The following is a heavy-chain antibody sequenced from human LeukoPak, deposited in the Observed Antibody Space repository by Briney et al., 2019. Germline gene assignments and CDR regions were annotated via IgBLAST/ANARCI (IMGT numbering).Heavy chain of an antibody. D-gene: IGHD6-13*01. V-gene: IGHV4-39*01. J-gene: IGHJ1*01. CDR1: GGSISSSSYY. CDR3: ARHRYSSSWYSTGEYFQH. CDR2: IYYSGST. Sequence: SEILSLTCTVSGGSISSSSYYWGWIRQPRGKGLEWIGSIYYSGSTYYNPSLKSRATISVDTSKNQFSLKLSSVTAADTAVYYCARHRYSSSWYSTGEYFQHWGQGTLVTVSS.